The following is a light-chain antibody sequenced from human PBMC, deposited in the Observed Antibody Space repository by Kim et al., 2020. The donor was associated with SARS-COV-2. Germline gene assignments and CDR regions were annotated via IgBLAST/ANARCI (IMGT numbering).Light chain of an antibody. Sequence: QSALTQPPSASGSPGQSVTISCTGTSSDVGNYDYVSWYQHHPGKAPKLIISEVNYRPSGVPGRFSGSKSGNTASLTVSGLEPEDEADYYCSSYAGHNNFVFGTGTKVTVL. CDR2: EVN. J-gene: IGLJ1*01. CDR3: SSYAGHNNFV. V-gene: IGLV2-8*01. CDR1: SSDVGNYDY.